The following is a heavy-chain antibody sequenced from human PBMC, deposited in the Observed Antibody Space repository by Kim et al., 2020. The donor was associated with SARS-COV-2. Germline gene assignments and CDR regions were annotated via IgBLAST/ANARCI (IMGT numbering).Heavy chain of an antibody. CDR2: ISTDGSIT. D-gene: IGHD3-16*01. CDR3: ARETGGDGDRN. CDR1: GFTFSTYW. V-gene: IGHV3-74*01. J-gene: IGHJ4*02. Sequence: GGSLRLSCAASGFTFSTYWMHWVRQAPGKGLVWVSRISTDGSITDYADSVTGRFTISRDNAKNTLYLQLNSLRAEDTAVYYCARETGGDGDRNWGQGTVV.